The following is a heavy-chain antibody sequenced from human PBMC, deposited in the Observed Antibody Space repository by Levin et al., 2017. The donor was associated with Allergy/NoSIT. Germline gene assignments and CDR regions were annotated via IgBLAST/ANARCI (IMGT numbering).Heavy chain of an antibody. CDR2: IKSETDGRTA. J-gene: IGHJ4*02. CDR3: TTRKYDVFWSALDY. CDR1: GFTFSNTY. D-gene: IGHD3-3*01. V-gene: IGHV3-15*01. Sequence: GGSLRLSCAASGFTFSNTYMSWVRQAPGKGLEWVGRIKSETDGRTADYAAPVKDRFTISRDDSKNTLFLQMNSLKTEDTAVYYCTTRKYDVFWSALDYWGQGTLVTVSS.